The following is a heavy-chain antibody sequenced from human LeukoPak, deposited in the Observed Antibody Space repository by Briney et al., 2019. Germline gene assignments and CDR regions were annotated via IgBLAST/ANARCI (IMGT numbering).Heavy chain of an antibody. CDR2: IDYSGST. CDR3: GRRRDYDRSGYHAFDY. D-gene: IGHD3-22*01. CDR1: GGSISGSSYY. Sequence: SETLSLTCTVSGGSISGSSYYWDWIRQPPGKGLEWIGSIDYSGSTYYNPSVKSRVTMPVDTSKNQFSLKLSSVTAADTAVYYCGRRRDYDRSGYHAFDYWGQGALVTVSS. V-gene: IGHV4-39*01. J-gene: IGHJ4*02.